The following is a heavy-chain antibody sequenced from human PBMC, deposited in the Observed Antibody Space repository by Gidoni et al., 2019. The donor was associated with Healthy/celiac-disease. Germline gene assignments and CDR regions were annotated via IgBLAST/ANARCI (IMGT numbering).Heavy chain of an antibody. CDR3: AREGGQQLFLSGAFDI. CDR2: ISYDGSNK. D-gene: IGHD6-13*01. Sequence: SSYAMHWVRQAPGKGLEWVAVISYDGSNKYYADSVKGRFTISRDNSKNTLYLQMNSLRAEDTAVYYCAREGGQQLFLSGAFDICGQGTMVTVSS. J-gene: IGHJ3*02. V-gene: IGHV3-30*04. CDR1: SSYA.